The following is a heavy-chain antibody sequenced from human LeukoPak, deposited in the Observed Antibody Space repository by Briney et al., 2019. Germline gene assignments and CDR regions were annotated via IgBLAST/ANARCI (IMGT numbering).Heavy chain of an antibody. J-gene: IGHJ4*02. CDR3: ARGTDGGSYLIDY. CDR1: GYTFTNYA. Sequence: ASVKVSCKASGYTFTNYAMHWVRQAPGQRLEWMGWINAGNGDTRYSQKFQGRVTITRDTSANTDDMELSSLRSEDTSVYYCARGTDGGSYLIDYWGQGTLVTVSS. V-gene: IGHV1-3*01. D-gene: IGHD1-26*01. CDR2: INAGNGDT.